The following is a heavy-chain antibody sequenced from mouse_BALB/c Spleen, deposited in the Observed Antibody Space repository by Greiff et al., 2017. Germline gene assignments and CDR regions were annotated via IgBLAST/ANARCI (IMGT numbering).Heavy chain of an antibody. Sequence: EVQLVESGGGLVKPGGSLKLSCAASGFTFSSYTMSWVRQTPEKRLEWVATISSGGGNTYYPDSVKGRFTISRDNAKNNLYLQMSSLRSEDTALYYCARLRRYYFDYWGQGTTLTVSS. J-gene: IGHJ2*01. CDR3: ARLRRYYFDY. D-gene: IGHD1-1*01. CDR1: GFTFSSYT. V-gene: IGHV5-9*03. CDR2: ISSGGGNT.